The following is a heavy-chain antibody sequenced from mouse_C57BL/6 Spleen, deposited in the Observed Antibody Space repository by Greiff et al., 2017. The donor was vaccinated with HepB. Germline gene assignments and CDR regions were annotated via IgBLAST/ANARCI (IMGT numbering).Heavy chain of an antibody. CDR3: ARGDYYGSSHLAY. J-gene: IGHJ3*01. CDR2: ISSGSSTI. V-gene: IGHV5-17*01. Sequence: EVQVVESGGGLVKPGGSLKLSCAASGFTFSDYGMHWVRQAPEKGLEWVAYISSGSSTIYYADTVKGRFTISRDNAKNTLFLQMTSLRSEDTAMYYCARGDYYGSSHLAYWGQGTLVTVSA. D-gene: IGHD1-1*01. CDR1: GFTFSDYG.